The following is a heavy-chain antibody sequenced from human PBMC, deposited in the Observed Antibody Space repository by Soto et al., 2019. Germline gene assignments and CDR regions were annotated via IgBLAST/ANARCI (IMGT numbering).Heavy chain of an antibody. CDR3: ARGEQYSSSWYSPDAFDI. CDR1: GFTFSSYA. V-gene: IGHV3-30-3*01. D-gene: IGHD6-13*01. CDR2: ISYDGSNK. Sequence: GGSLRLSCAASGFTFSSYAMHWVRQAPGKGLEWVAVISYDGSNKYYADSVKGRFTISRDNSKNTLYLQMNSLRAEDTAVYYCARGEQYSSSWYSPDAFDIWGQGTMVTVSS. J-gene: IGHJ3*02.